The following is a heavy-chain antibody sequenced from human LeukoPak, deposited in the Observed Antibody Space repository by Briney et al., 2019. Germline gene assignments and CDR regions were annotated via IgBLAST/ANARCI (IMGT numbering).Heavy chain of an antibody. CDR2: IYYSGST. CDR1: GGSISSYY. J-gene: IGHJ4*02. Sequence: SETLSLTCTVSGGSISSYYLSWIRQPPGKGLEWVGYIYYSGSTNYNPSLKSRVTISVDTSKNQFSLKLSSVTAADTAVYYCARDFSSTWYYFDYWGQGTLVTVSS. CDR3: ARDFSSTWYYFDY. D-gene: IGHD6-13*01. V-gene: IGHV4-59*01.